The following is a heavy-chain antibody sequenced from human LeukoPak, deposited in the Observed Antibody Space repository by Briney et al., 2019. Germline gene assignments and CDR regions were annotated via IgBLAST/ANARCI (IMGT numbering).Heavy chain of an antibody. CDR1: GFTFSDYG. J-gene: IGHJ4*02. V-gene: IGHV3-30*18. Sequence: GGSLRLSCAASGFTFSDYGMHWVRQAPGKGLKWVAVISHDGSNQYYADSVKGRFTISRGNSKNTLFLQMNSLRAEDTAVYYCAKASGDSSGYRFDYWGQGTLVTVSS. CDR2: ISHDGSNQ. D-gene: IGHD3-22*01. CDR3: AKASGDSSGYRFDY.